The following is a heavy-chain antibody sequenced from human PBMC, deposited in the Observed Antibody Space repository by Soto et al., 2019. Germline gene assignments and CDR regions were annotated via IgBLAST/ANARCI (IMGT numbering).Heavy chain of an antibody. V-gene: IGHV1-18*01. D-gene: IGHD4-17*01. CDR2: ISAYNGNT. Sequence: QVQLVQSGAEVKKPGASVKVSCKASGYTFTSYGISWVRQAPGQGLEWMGWISAYNGNTNYAQKIQGRVTMTTDTSTSTAYMERMSLRSDDTAVYYCARDSASTVTTMSRFDYWGQGNLVTVSS. J-gene: IGHJ4*02. CDR3: ARDSASTVTTMSRFDY. CDR1: GYTFTSYG.